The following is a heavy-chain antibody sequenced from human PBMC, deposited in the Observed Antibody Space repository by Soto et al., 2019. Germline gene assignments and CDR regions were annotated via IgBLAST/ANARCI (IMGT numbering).Heavy chain of an antibody. CDR1: GGSFSGYY. V-gene: IGHV4-34*01. J-gene: IGHJ3*02. Sequence: PSETLSLTCAVYGGSFSGYYWSWIRQPPGKGLEWIGEINHSGSTNYNPSLKSRVTISVDTSKNQFSLKLSSVTAADTAVYYCARSAYSGSYYNDASDIWGQGTMVTVSS. CDR2: INHSGST. D-gene: IGHD1-26*01. CDR3: ARSAYSGSYYNDASDI.